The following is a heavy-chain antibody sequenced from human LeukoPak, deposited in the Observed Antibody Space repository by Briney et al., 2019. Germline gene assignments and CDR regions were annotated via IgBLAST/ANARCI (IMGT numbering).Heavy chain of an antibody. J-gene: IGHJ4*02. CDR3: AKDPSGSGSFSYYFDY. CDR2: ISWNSGSI. CDR1: GFTFDDYA. Sequence: GGSLRLSCAASGFTFDDYAMHWVRQAPGKGLEWVSGISWNSGSIGYADSVKGRFTISRDNAKNSLYLQMNSLRAEDTALYYCAKDPSGSGSFSYYFDYWGQGTLVTVSS. D-gene: IGHD1-26*01. V-gene: IGHV3-9*01.